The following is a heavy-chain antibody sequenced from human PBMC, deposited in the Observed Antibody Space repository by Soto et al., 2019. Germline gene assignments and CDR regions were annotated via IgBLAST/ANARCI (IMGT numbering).Heavy chain of an antibody. J-gene: IGHJ6*03. Sequence: QVPLVQSGAEVEKPGASVTVSCKASGYSFSQYYLHWVRQAPGQGPEWMGWINPNSGATKYAQKFQGRVTMTSDTSVRTAFMELKWLQSDDTAVYYCARESGGATATLDYYYFYMDVWGRGTTVTVSS. CDR3: ARESGGATATLDYYYFYMDV. D-gene: IGHD5-12*01. CDR1: GYSFSQYY. V-gene: IGHV1-2*02. CDR2: INPNSGAT.